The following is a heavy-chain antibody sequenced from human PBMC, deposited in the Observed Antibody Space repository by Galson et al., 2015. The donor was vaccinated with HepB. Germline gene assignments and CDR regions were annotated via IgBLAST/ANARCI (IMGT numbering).Heavy chain of an antibody. Sequence: SLRLSCAASGFTFSNYAMSWVRQAPGKGLEWVSGISGSGGSTYYADSVKGRFTISRDNSKNTLYVHMNSLRAEDTAVYYCAKDTASIAARNAPDYWGQGTLVTVSS. D-gene: IGHD6-6*01. J-gene: IGHJ4*02. CDR3: AKDTASIAARNAPDY. V-gene: IGHV3-23*01. CDR2: ISGSGGST. CDR1: GFTFSNYA.